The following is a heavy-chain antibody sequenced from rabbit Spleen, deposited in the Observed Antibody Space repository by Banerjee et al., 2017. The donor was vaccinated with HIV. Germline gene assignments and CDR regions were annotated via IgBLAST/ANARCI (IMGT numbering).Heavy chain of an antibody. D-gene: IGHD7-1*01. CDR1: GFSFSDRDV. J-gene: IGHJ4*01. CDR3: ARYYPDPTYRYFDL. CDR2: INAATAKP. V-gene: IGHV1S45*01. Sequence: QEQLVESGGGLVQPEGSLTLTCKASGFSFSDRDVMCWVRQAPGKGLEWIACINAATAKPVYATWAKGRFTISRTSSTTVTLRMTSLTAADRATYFCARYYPDPTYRYFDLWGPGTLVTVS.